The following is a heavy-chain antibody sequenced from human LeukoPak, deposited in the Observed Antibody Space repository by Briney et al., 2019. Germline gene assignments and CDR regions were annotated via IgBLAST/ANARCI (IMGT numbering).Heavy chain of an antibody. CDR2: LYYSGST. J-gene: IGHJ4*02. D-gene: IGHD1-26*01. Sequence: SETLALTCTVSGGSLSSGDYYWSWIRQPPGKGLEWIGCLYYSGSTYYNPSLKSRVTISVDTSKNQFSLKLSSVTAADTAVYYCARERGGTQSEPPLHVGYYFDYWGQGTLVTVSS. CDR3: ARERGGTQSEPPLHVGYYFDY. V-gene: IGHV4-30-4*01. CDR1: GGSLSSGDYY.